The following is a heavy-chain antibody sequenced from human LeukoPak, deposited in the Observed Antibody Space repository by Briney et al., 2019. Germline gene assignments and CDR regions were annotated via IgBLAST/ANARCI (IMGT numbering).Heavy chain of an antibody. CDR3: ARAGKKVTSSSLTDY. Sequence: GGSLRLSCAAFEFTFSSYWMHWVRRAPGKGLVWVSRINSDGSTTTYAESVKGRFTISRDNAKNTLYLQMNSLRAEDTAVYYCARAGKKVTSSSLTDYWGQGTLVTVSS. J-gene: IGHJ4*02. V-gene: IGHV3-74*01. D-gene: IGHD6-13*01. CDR2: INSDGSTT. CDR1: EFTFSSYW.